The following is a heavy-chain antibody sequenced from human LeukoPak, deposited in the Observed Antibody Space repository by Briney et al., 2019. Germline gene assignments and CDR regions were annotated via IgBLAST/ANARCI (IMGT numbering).Heavy chain of an antibody. Sequence: GGSLRLSCAASGFTFSSYAMSWVRQAPGQGLEWVSAIRGSGGGTYYAASVKGRFTISRDNSKNTLYLQMNSLRAEDTAVYYCAKLDIIGVVLRATPLDYWGQGTLVTVSS. D-gene: IGHD1-26*01. CDR1: GFTFSSYA. CDR2: IRGSGGGT. J-gene: IGHJ4*02. V-gene: IGHV3-23*01. CDR3: AKLDIIGVVLRATPLDY.